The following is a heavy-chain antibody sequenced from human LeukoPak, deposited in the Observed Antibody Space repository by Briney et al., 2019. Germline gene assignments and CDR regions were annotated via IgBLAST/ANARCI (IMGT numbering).Heavy chain of an antibody. J-gene: IGHJ4*02. V-gene: IGHV4-34*01. CDR3: ARAPPPGGYFDY. CDR2: INHSGST. Sequence: SETLSLTCAVYGGSFSGYYWSWIRQPPGKGLEWIGEINHSGSTNYNPSLKSRVTISVDTSKNQFSLKLSSVTAADTVVYYCARAPPPGGYFDYWGQGTLVTVSS. CDR1: GGSFSGYY. D-gene: IGHD1-1*01.